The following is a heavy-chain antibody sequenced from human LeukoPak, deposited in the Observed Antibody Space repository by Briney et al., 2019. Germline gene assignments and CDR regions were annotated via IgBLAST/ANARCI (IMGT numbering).Heavy chain of an antibody. CDR1: GESFSNYY. CDR2: INDSGRI. D-gene: IGHD1-7*01. J-gene: IGHJ6*03. V-gene: IGHV4-34*01. CDR3: ARRWNYGRNYYIDV. Sequence: SEALSLTCAVYGESFSNYYWSCFSQPPRKELLWIGEINDSGRITYNPSLMNRLTISVVASKNQFSLRMTSVTATDTTVYYCARRWNYGRNYYIDVWGNGATVSVSS.